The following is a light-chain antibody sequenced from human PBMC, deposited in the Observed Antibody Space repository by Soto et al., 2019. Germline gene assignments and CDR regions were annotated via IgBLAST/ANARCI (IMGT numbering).Light chain of an antibody. Sequence: QSALTQPASVSGSPGQSITISCTGTSSDVGGYNYVSWYQQHPGKAPKLMIYEVSNRPSGVSNRFSGSKSGNTASLTISGLQAEDEADYYCSSYASSLTGVFGTGTNLTVL. CDR1: SSDVGGYNY. CDR3: SSYASSLTGV. J-gene: IGLJ1*01. V-gene: IGLV2-14*01. CDR2: EVS.